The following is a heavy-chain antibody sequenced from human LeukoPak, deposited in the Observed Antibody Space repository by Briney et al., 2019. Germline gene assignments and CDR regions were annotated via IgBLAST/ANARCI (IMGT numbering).Heavy chain of an antibody. CDR1: GFTFSTYE. Sequence: GGSLRLSCAASGFTFSTYEMNWVRLAPGKGLEWLSYTSNSGNNKYYADSVKGRFTVSRDNAKSSLYLQMNSLRVEDTAVYYCARGLEAGGSPNFAYWGQGTLVTVSS. V-gene: IGHV3-48*03. CDR2: TSNSGNNK. D-gene: IGHD6-25*01. J-gene: IGHJ4*02. CDR3: ARGLEAGGSPNFAY.